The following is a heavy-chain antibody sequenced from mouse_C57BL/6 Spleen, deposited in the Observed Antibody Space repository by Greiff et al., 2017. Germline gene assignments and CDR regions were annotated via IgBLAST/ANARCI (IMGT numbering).Heavy chain of an antibody. CDR3: AASRKDGYVLWCFDV. D-gene: IGHD2-2*01. CDR1: GFSLSTFGMG. J-gene: IGHJ1*03. V-gene: IGHV8-8*01. CDR2: IWWDDAK. Sequence: QVQLKESGPGILQPSQSLSLSCSFSGFSLSTFGMGVGWIRQPSGKGLECLAHIWWDDAKYYNPAMKSQPTISKDTSRNQVFVKNANGETADTATYYCAASRKDGYVLWCFDVWGTGTTVTVSS.